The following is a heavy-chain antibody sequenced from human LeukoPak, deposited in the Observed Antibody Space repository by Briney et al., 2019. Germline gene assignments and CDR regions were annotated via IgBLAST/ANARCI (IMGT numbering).Heavy chain of an antibody. CDR2: IVVGSGDT. Sequence: SVKVSCKASGFTFTSSAVQWVRQARGQRLEWIGWIVVGSGDTNYAQKFQERVTTTRDMSTSTAYMELSSLRSEDTAMYYCARDGSYTFDYWGQGTLVTVSS. J-gene: IGHJ4*02. CDR3: ARDGSYTFDY. CDR1: GFTFTSSA. D-gene: IGHD1-26*01. V-gene: IGHV1-58*01.